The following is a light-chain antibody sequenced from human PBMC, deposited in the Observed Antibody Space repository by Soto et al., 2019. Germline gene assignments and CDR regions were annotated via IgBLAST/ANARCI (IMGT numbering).Light chain of an antibody. CDR3: QQDQSFALT. CDR1: QSISNW. J-gene: IGKJ4*01. V-gene: IGKV1-5*03. CDR2: KTS. Sequence: DIQVTQAPSTLPASVEDRVTITCRASQSISNWLAWYQQKPWKAPKLLIYKTSNLESGVPSRFSGSGSGTEFSLTISRLQPYDFATYYCQQDQSFALTFRGGTRVEVK.